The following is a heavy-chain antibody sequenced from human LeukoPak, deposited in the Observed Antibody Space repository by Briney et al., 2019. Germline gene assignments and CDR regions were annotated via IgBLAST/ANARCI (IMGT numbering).Heavy chain of an antibody. Sequence: SETLSLTCTVSGGSISSSSYYWGWIRQSPGTGLEWIGYIYYSGSTNYNPSLKSRVTISVDTSKNQFSLKLSSVTAADTAVYYCASTGERRNDAFDIWGQGTMVTVSS. CDR3: ASTGERRNDAFDI. CDR1: GGSISSSSYY. V-gene: IGHV4-61*05. D-gene: IGHD3-10*01. J-gene: IGHJ3*02. CDR2: IYYSGST.